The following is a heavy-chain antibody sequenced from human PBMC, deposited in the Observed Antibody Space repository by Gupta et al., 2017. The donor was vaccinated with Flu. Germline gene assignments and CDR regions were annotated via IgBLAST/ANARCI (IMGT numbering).Heavy chain of an antibody. J-gene: IGHJ4*02. CDR2: VSYSGNS. CDR1: GGSISSGTYY. Sequence: QLQLQESGPGLVKPSETLSLTCTVSGGSISSGTYYWGWVRQPPGKGLEWIGTVSYSGNSHYNPSLKSRVTISADTSKNQFFLKLSSATAADTAVYYCARQISGEPPEYWGQGTLVTVSS. CDR3: ARQISGEPPEY. D-gene: IGHD1-26*01. V-gene: IGHV4-39*01.